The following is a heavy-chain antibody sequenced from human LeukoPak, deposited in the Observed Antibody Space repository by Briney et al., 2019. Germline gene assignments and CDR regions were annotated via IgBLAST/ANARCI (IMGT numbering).Heavy chain of an antibody. V-gene: IGHV3-21*01. D-gene: IGHD1-26*01. CDR1: GFTFNNYN. CDR3: ARDPYSGNYGNYYYYYMDV. CDR2: ITSSGTYI. J-gene: IGHJ6*03. Sequence: GGSLRLSCATSGFTFNNYNMNWVRQAPGRALEWVSSITSSGTYIFYADSVKGRFTISRDNAKNSLYLQMNSLGPEDTAVYYCARDPYSGNYGNYYYYYMDVWGKGTTVTISS.